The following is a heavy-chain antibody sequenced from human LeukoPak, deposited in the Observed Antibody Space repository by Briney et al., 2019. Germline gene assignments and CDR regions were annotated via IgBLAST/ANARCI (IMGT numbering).Heavy chain of an antibody. D-gene: IGHD2-15*01. CDR2: INPNSGGT. CDR3: ARDHKRYCSGGSCYGY. V-gene: IGHV1-2*06. Sequence: ASVKVSCKASGGTFSSYAISWVRQAPGQGLEWMGRINPNSGGTNYAQKFQGRVTMTRDSSISTAYMELSRLRSDDTAVYYCARDHKRYCSGGSCYGYWGQGTLVTVSS. CDR1: GGTFSSYA. J-gene: IGHJ4*02.